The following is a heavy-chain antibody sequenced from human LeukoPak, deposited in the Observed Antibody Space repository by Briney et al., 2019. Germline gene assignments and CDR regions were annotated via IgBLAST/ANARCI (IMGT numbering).Heavy chain of an antibody. CDR1: GFTFSSYA. CDR3: ARDAGRYYDSSGYYTD. CDR2: ISYDGSNK. V-gene: IGHV3-30-3*01. J-gene: IGHJ4*02. Sequence: QPGGSLRLSCAASGFTFSSYAMHWVRQAPGKGLEWVAVISYDGSNKYYADSVKGRFTISRDNSKNTLYLQMNSLRAEDTAVYYCARDAGRYYDSSGYYTDWGQGTLVTVSS. D-gene: IGHD3-22*01.